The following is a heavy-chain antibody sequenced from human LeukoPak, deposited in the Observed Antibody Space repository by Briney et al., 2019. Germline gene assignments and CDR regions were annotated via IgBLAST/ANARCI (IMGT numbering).Heavy chain of an antibody. J-gene: IGHJ5*02. V-gene: IGHV3-74*03. CDR3: AKLDWLDP. Sequence: GGSLRLSCAASGFPIGRYWMHWVRQAPGKGLVWVSRSEGDDSTTTYADSVKGRFTVSRDTAKNTLYLQMNSLRVEDTAVYYCAKLDWLDPWGQGTLVTVSP. CDR2: SEGDDSTT. CDR1: GFPIGRYW.